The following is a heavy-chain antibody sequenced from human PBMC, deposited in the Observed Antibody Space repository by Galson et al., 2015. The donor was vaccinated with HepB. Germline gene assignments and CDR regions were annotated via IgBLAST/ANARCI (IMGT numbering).Heavy chain of an antibody. V-gene: IGHV5-51*03. CDR1: GYRFTNYW. Sequence: QSGAEVKKPGESLKISCKGSGYRFTNYWIGWVRQMSGRGLEWMGIMHPGASDTRYSPSFQGQVTISADKSINTAYLRWSSLKASDTAMYYCARYRPGDFPSRLYWHFDLWGRGTLVTVSS. CDR3: ARYRPGDFPSRLYWHFDL. CDR2: MHPGASDT. J-gene: IGHJ2*01. D-gene: IGHD4-17*01.